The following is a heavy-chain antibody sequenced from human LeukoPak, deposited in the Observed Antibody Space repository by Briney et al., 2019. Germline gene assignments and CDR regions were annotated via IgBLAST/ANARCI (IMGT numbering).Heavy chain of an antibody. D-gene: IGHD6-13*01. Sequence: GVLLRLTSTTFTTTCSTYTMSWAPHAPGKWKVSVSTNKNGGSTYYADSLKGRFTISRDNSKNTLYLQMNGLRADDTAVYYCAKDWPSEWQQLPDYDAFDIWGQGTMVTVSS. CDR2: NKNGGST. CDR1: TTTCSTYT. J-gene: IGHJ3*02. CDR3: AKDWPSEWQQLPDYDAFDI. V-gene: IGHV3-23*01.